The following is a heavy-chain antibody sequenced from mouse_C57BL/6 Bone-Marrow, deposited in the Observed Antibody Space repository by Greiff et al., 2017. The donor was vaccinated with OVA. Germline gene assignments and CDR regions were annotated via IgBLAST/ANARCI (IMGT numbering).Heavy chain of an antibody. CDR1: GYTFTSYG. V-gene: IGHV1-81*01. J-gene: IGHJ3*01. CDR2: IYPRSGNP. D-gene: IGHD2-5*01. CDR3: ERSAYYSNAY. Sequence: QVQLQQSGAELARPGASVKLSCKASGYTFTSYGISWVKQRTGQGLEWIGEIYPRSGNPYYNEKFKGKATLTADKSSSTAYMELRSLTSEDSAVYFCERSAYYSNAYWGQGTLVTVSA.